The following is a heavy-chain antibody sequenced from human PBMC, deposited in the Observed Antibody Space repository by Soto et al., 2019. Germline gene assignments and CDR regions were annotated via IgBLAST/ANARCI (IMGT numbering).Heavy chain of an antibody. CDR1: GFTFSSYG. D-gene: IGHD3-10*01. CDR3: ARNEGLGVNYYYVGMDV. J-gene: IGHJ6*02. Sequence: QVQLVESGGGVVQPGRSLRLSCAASGFTFSSYGMHWVRQAPGKGLEWVAVIWYDGSNKYYADSVKGRLTISRDNSKNTRYLQMNSLRAEDTAVYYCARNEGLGVNYYYVGMDVWGQGTTVTVSS. V-gene: IGHV3-33*01. CDR2: IWYDGSNK.